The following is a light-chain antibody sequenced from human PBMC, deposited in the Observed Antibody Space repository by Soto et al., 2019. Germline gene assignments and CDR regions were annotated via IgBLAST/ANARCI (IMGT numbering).Light chain of an antibody. J-gene: IGKJ1*01. V-gene: IGKV3-20*01. Sequence: EIVLTQSPGTLSLSPGERATLSCRASQSASSSYLAWYQQKPGQAPRLLIYGASSRAAGIPDRFSGSGSGTDFTLTISRLEPEDFAVYYCQQYGSPWTFGQGTKVDIK. CDR3: QQYGSPWT. CDR1: QSASSSY. CDR2: GAS.